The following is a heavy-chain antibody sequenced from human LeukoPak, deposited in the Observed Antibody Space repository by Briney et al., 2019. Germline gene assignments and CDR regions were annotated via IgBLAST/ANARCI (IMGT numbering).Heavy chain of an antibody. CDR3: TRADDGSGYNAFDL. D-gene: IGHD3-22*01. J-gene: IGHJ3*01. CDR2: IKTDGSTT. CDR1: GFTFRNYW. Sequence: GGSLRLSCAASGFTFRNYWLHWVRQVPGEGLVWVSRIKTDGSTTNYADFVKGRFTISRDNAKNTLYLQMNSLRVEDTAVYYCTRADDGSGYNAFDLWGQGTMLTVSS. V-gene: IGHV3-74*01.